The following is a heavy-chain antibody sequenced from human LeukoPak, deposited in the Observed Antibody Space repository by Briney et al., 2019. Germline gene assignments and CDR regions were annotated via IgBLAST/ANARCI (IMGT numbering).Heavy chain of an antibody. D-gene: IGHD3-22*01. CDR1: GFTFSNFG. J-gene: IGHJ5*02. V-gene: IGHV3-30*18. CDR2: ISYDGSNK. CDR3: AKDLLSYYYDSSGYLDP. Sequence: GGSLRLSCAASGFTFSNFGLHWVRQAPGKGLEWVAVISYDGSNKYYADSVKGRFTISRDNSKNTLYLQVNSLRAEDTAVYYCAKDLLSYYYDSSGYLDPWGQGTLVTVSS.